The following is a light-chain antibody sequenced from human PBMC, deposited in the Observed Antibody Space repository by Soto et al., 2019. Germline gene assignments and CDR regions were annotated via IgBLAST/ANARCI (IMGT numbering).Light chain of an antibody. CDR3: QHYNNWPET. Sequence: DIVMPQSPATLSVSPGERATLSCRASHSVSSNLAWYQQKPGQAPRLLIYGASTRATGIPARFSGSGSGTEFTLTISSLQSEDFSVYYCQHYNNWPETFGQGTKVDIK. J-gene: IGKJ1*01. V-gene: IGKV3-15*01. CDR1: HSVSSN. CDR2: GAS.